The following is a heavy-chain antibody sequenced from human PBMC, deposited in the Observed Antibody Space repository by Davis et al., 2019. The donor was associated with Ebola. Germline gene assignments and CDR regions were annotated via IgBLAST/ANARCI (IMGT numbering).Heavy chain of an antibody. J-gene: IGHJ5*02. CDR3: ARLDFWSGYLNWFDP. V-gene: IGHV4-34*01. CDR1: GGSFSGYY. D-gene: IGHD3-3*01. CDR2: INHSGST. Sequence: SETLSLTCAVYGGSFSGYYWSWIRQPPGKGLEWIGEINHSGSTNYNPSLKSRVTISVDTSKNQFSLKLSSVTAADTAVYYCARLDFWSGYLNWFDPWGQGTLVTVSS.